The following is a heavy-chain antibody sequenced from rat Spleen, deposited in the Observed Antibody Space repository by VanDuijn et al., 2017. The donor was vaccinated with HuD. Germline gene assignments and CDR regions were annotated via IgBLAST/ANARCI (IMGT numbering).Heavy chain of an antibody. CDR2: IITGGGNT. CDR1: GFTFSDYN. J-gene: IGHJ2*01. D-gene: IGHD1-9*01. CDR3: ARRHYGYTDYFDY. Sequence: EVQLVESGGGLVQPGRSMKLSCAASGFTFSDYNMAWVRQAPKKGLEWVATIITGGGNTYYRDSVKGRFTISRDNAKSTLYLQMDSLRSEDTATYHCARRHYGYTDYFDYWGQGVMVTVSS. V-gene: IGHV5-25*01.